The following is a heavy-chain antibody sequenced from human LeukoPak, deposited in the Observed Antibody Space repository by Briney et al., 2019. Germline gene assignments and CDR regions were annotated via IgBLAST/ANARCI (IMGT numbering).Heavy chain of an antibody. CDR3: ARAHVGARKYYYYYYMDV. CDR2: IHPNSGGT. D-gene: IGHD1-26*01. V-gene: IGHV1-2*02. J-gene: IGHJ6*03. CDR1: GYTFTGYY. Sequence: ASVKVSCKASGYTFTGYYMHWVRQAPGQGLEWMGWIHPNSGGTNYAQKFQGRVTMTRDTSISTAYMELSRLRSDDTAVYYCARAHVGARKYYYYYYMDVWGKGTTVTVSS.